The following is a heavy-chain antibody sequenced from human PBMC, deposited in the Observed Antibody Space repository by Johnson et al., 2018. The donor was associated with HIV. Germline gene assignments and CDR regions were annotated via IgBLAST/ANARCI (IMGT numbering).Heavy chain of an antibody. CDR1: RFTFDDYV. D-gene: IGHD6-13*01. CDR2: IGSGGLT. CDR3: ARDGESQQLPLGDAFDV. J-gene: IGHJ3*01. Sequence: VQLVESGGGVVRPGGSLRLSCAASRFTFDDYVMSWVRQAPGKGLEWVSGIGSGGLTYYLDSVKGRFTVSRDNSKNTLYLQMKSLRPEDTAVYYCARDGESQQLPLGDAFDVWGQGTMVTVSS. V-gene: IGHV3-20*04.